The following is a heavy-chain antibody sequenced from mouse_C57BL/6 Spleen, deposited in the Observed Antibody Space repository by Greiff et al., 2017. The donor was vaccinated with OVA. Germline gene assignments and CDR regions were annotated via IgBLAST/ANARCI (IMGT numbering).Heavy chain of an antibody. D-gene: IGHD1-1*01. Sequence: EVKVVESEGGLVQPGSSMKLSCTASGFTFSDYYMAWVRQVPEKGLEWVANINYDGSSTYYLDSLKSRFIISRDNAKNILYLQMSSLKSEDTATYYCAREVFYYGSSHFDYWGQGTTLTVSS. CDR3: AREVFYYGSSHFDY. CDR2: INYDGSST. J-gene: IGHJ2*01. CDR1: GFTFSDYY. V-gene: IGHV5-16*01.